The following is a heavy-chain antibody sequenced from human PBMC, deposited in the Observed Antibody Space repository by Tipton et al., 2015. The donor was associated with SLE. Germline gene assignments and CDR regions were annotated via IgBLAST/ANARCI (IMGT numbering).Heavy chain of an antibody. CDR2: IYSGGST. CDR1: GFTVSSNY. Sequence: SLRLSCAASGFTVSSNYMSWVRQAPGKGLEWVSVIYSGGSTYYADSVKGQFTISRDNSKNTLYLQMNSLRAEDTAVYYCAGAVVPMLWRSFDYWGQGTLVTVSS. V-gene: IGHV3-53*05. D-gene: IGHD2-2*01. CDR3: AGAVVPMLWRSFDY. J-gene: IGHJ4*02.